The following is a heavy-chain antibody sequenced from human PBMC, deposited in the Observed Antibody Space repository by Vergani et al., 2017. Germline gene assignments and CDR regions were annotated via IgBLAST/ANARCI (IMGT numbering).Heavy chain of an antibody. Sequence: EVQLLESGGNLIQPGGSLRLSCGASGFTFSSYAMTWVRLAPGKGLQWVSAISGSGGNTFYTDSVKGRFTISRDNSKDTLYLQMNSLRAEDTAVYYCAKDNYMIRVAAAIDVWGQGTTVTVSS. D-gene: IGHD3-10*01. V-gene: IGHV3-23*01. CDR3: AKDNYMIRVAAAIDV. CDR1: GFTFSSYA. J-gene: IGHJ6*02. CDR2: ISGSGGNT.